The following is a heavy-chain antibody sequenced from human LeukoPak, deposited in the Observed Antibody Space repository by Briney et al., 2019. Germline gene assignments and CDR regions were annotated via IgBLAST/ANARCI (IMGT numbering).Heavy chain of an antibody. CDR2: ISGSDGST. J-gene: IGHJ4*02. D-gene: IGHD2-2*01. CDR1: GFTFSTYA. V-gene: IGHV3-23*01. Sequence: LTGGSLRLSCAASGFTFSTYAMTWVRQSPGRGLEWVSGISGSDGSTFYADSVKGRFTISRDNSKNTLFLQMNSLRAEDTAVYYCAKGCIVVPINYFDNWGQGTLVTVSS. CDR3: AKGCIVVPINYFDN.